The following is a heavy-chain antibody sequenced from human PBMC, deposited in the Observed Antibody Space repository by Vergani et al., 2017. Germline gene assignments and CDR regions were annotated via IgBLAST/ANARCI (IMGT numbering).Heavy chain of an antibody. V-gene: IGHV3-30*03. CDR2: ISYDGSKK. J-gene: IGHJ4*02. CDR3: ATLGGGYCSGGSCQDY. D-gene: IGHD2-15*01. CDR1: GFTFSSYG. Sequence: QVQLVESGGGVVQPGRSLRLSCAASGFTFSSYGMHWVRQAPGKGLEWVAVISYDGSKKYYADSVKGRFTISRDNSKNTLYLQMNSLRAEDTAVYYCATLGGGYCSGGSCQDYWGQGTLVTVSS.